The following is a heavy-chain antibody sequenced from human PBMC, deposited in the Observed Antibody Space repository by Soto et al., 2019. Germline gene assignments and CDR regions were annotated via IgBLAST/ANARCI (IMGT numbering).Heavy chain of an antibody. Sequence: EVQLVESGGDLVQPGGSLRLSCAASGFTFTSYSMNWVRQAPGKGLEWVSYISSSSSTIFYADSVKGRFTISRDNAKNSLYLQMNSLRAEDTAVYYCAREVRGPDDYWGQGTLVTVSS. CDR3: AREVRGPDDY. J-gene: IGHJ4*02. CDR1: GFTFTSYS. D-gene: IGHD3-10*01. V-gene: IGHV3-48*01. CDR2: ISSSSSTI.